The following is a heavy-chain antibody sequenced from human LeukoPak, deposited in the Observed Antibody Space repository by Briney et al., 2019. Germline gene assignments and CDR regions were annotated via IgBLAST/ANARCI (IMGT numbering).Heavy chain of an antibody. CDR2: IYYSGST. Sequence: PSETLSLTCTVSGGSISSSSYYWGWIRQPPGKGLEWIGSIYYSGSTYYNPSLKSRVTISVDTSKNQFSLKLSSVTAADTAVYYCARRAGPYSGYAYYYYYYMDVWGKGTTVTVSS. V-gene: IGHV4-39*01. D-gene: IGHD5-12*01. J-gene: IGHJ6*03. CDR3: ARRAGPYSGYAYYYYYYMDV. CDR1: GGSISSSSYY.